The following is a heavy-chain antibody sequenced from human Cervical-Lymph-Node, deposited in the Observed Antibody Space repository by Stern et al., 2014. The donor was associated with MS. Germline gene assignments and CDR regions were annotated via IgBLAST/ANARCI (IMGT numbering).Heavy chain of an antibody. CDR3: ARLASYTGYDYDAFDM. J-gene: IGHJ3*02. D-gene: IGHD5-12*01. CDR2: IYPGNFDT. Sequence: VQLVQSGADVKKPGESLKISCKASGYSFTNSWIGWVRQMPGKGLEWMGIIYPGNFDTRYSPSFQGQVTISPARSISTASLPWSSLKASDTAMYYCARLASYTGYDYDAFDMWGQGTRVTVSS. V-gene: IGHV5-51*03. CDR1: GYSFTNSW.